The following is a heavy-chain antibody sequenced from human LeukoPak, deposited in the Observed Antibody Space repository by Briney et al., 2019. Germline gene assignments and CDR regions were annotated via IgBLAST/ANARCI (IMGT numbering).Heavy chain of an antibody. V-gene: IGHV1-2*02. CDR1: GYTFTGYY. J-gene: IGHJ4*02. CDR3: ARVRGIHYYFDY. Sequence: ASVKVSCKASGYTFTGYYMHWVRQAPGQGLEWMGWINPNSGGTNYAQKFQGRVTMTRDTSISTAYMELSRLRSDDTAVYYCARVRGIHYYFDYWGQGTLVTVSS. CDR2: INPNSGGT.